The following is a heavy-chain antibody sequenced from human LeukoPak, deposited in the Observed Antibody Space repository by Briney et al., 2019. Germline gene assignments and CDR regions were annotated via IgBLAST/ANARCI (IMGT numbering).Heavy chain of an antibody. V-gene: IGHV4/OR15-8*01. Sequence: SETLSLTCDVSGGSIDSTNWWNWVRQPPGKGLEWIGEIHHDGRINYNPSLKSRVTLSVDKSKSQFSLRLNSVTAADTAMYYCARSHDHLWGNYPDYWAREPWSPSLQ. CDR2: IHHDGRI. CDR3: ARSHDHLWGNYPDY. J-gene: IGHJ4*02. CDR1: GGSIDSTNW. D-gene: IGHD3-16*02.